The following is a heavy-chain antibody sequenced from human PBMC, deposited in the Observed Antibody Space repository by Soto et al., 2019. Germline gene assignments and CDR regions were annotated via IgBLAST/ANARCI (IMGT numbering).Heavy chain of an antibody. D-gene: IGHD2-2*01. CDR3: ARALLYCSSTSCYAGGFDY. CDR2: IGTAGDT. J-gene: IGHJ4*02. V-gene: IGHV3-13*01. CDR1: GGSISSHSHY. Sequence: ETLSLTCSVSGGSISSHSHYWGWVRQATGKGLEWVSAIGTAGDTYYPGSVKGRFTISRENAKNSLYLQMNSLRAGDTAVYYCARALLYCSSTSCYAGGFDYWGQGTLVTVSS.